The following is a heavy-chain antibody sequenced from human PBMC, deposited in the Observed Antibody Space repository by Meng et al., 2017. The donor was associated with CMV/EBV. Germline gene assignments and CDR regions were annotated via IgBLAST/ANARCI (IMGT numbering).Heavy chain of an antibody. CDR1: WFLLCTSYVC. Sequence: HITFNDSGPPLVKPTPTLALTCAFFWFLLCTSYVCVGWIRQPSGKALEWLARIYLDESLHYSASLKSRLTSTKDTSKNQVVLAMTNMDPVYTATYYCAHSGSYGYHGYWGQGTLVTVSS. CDR2: IYLDESL. J-gene: IGHJ4*02. V-gene: IGHV2-5*02. CDR3: AHSGSYGYHGY. D-gene: IGHD5-18*01.